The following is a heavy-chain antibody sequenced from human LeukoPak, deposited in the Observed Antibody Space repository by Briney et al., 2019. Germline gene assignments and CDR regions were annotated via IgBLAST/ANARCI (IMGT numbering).Heavy chain of an antibody. Sequence: GGSLRLSCAASGFTFSSYGMHWVRQAPGKGLEWVAVISYDGSNKYYADSVKGRFTISRDSSKNTLYLQMNSLRAEDTAVYYCAKEQGGDYYDSSLDYWGQGTLVTVSS. CDR1: GFTFSSYG. J-gene: IGHJ4*02. D-gene: IGHD3-22*01. CDR3: AKEQGGDYYDSSLDY. V-gene: IGHV3-30*18. CDR2: ISYDGSNK.